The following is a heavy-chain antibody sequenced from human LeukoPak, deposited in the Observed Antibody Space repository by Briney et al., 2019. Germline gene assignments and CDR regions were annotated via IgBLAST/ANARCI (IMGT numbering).Heavy chain of an antibody. CDR1: GFTFDDYA. J-gene: IGHJ3*02. Sequence: GGSLRLSCAASGFTFDDYAMHWVRQAPGKGLEWVSGISWNSGSIGYADSVKGRFTISRDNAKNSLYLQMNSLRAEDTAVYYCARGYTSPWDRAFDIWGQGTMVTVSS. CDR2: ISWNSGSI. CDR3: ARGYTSPWDRAFDI. V-gene: IGHV3-9*01. D-gene: IGHD6-13*01.